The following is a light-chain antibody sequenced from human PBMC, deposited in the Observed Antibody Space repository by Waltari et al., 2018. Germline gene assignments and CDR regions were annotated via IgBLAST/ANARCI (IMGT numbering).Light chain of an antibody. CDR2: GAS. CDR3: QQYNNWPPRFT. CDR1: QSVSSN. V-gene: IGKV3-15*01. Sequence: EIVMTQSPATLSVSPGERATLSCRASQSVSSNLAWYQQKPGQAPRLRIYGASTRATGIPARFSGSGSGTEFTLTISRMQSEDFAVYYCQQYNNWPPRFTFGPGTKVDIK. J-gene: IGKJ3*01.